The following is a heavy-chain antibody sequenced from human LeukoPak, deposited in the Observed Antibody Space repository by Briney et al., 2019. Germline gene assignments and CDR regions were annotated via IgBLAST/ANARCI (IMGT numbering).Heavy chain of an antibody. CDR1: GYTFTSYD. CDR3: ARSRRSGYYYRFDP. Sequence: ASVKVSCKASGYTFTSYDINWVRQATGQGLEWMGWMNPNSGNTGYAQKFQGRVTITRNTSISTAYVELSSLRSEDTAVYYCARSRRSGYYYRFDPWGQGTLVTVSS. J-gene: IGHJ5*02. V-gene: IGHV1-8*03. D-gene: IGHD3-22*01. CDR2: MNPNSGNT.